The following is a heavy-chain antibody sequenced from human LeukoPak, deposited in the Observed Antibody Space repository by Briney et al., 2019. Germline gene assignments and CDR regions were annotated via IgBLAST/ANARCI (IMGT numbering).Heavy chain of an antibody. D-gene: IGHD5-12*01. Sequence: PGGSLRLSCPASGFTFSDYAMSWVRQAPGKGLAWVSAISAGGGSTYYAASVKGRFTISRDNSKNTLSLQMNSLRAEDTAVYYCAKGFYGGYADYWGQGTLVTVSS. CDR3: AKGFYGGYADY. J-gene: IGHJ4*02. CDR1: GFTFSDYA. CDR2: ISAGGGST. V-gene: IGHV3-23*01.